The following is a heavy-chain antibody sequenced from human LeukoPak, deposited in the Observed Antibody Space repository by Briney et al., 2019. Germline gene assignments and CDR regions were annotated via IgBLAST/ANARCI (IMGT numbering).Heavy chain of an antibody. J-gene: IGHJ4*02. CDR3: AKDRIPYSDSSGYRFDF. Sequence: PGGSLRLSCAASGFTFTSYAMSWVRQAPGKGLEWVSAISGSGGSTYYADSVKGRFTISRDNSKNTLYLQMNSLRAEDTAVYYCAKDRIPYSDSSGYRFDFWGQGTLVTVSS. CDR2: ISGSGGST. V-gene: IGHV3-23*01. CDR1: GFTFTSYA. D-gene: IGHD3-22*01.